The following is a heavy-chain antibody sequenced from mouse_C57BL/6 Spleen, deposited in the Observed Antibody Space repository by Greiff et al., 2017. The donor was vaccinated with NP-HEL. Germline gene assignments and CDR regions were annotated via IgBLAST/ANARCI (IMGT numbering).Heavy chain of an antibody. J-gene: IGHJ4*01. CDR3: ARVRNYVDYAMDY. V-gene: IGHV1-26*01. Sequence: EVQLQQSGPELVKPGASVKISCKASGYTFTDYYMNWVKQSHGKSLEWIGDINPNNGGTSYNQKFKGKATLTVDKSSSTAYLELRSLTSEDSAVYYCARVRNYVDYAMDYWGQGTSVTVSS. CDR2: INPNNGGT. D-gene: IGHD2-1*01. CDR1: GYTFTDYY.